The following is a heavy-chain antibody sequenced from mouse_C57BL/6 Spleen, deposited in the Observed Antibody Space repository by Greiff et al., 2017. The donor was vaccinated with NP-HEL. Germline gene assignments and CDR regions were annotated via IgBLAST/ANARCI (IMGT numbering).Heavy chain of an antibody. Sequence: VQLQQSGAELVRPGASVKLSCKASGYTFTDYYINWVKQRPGQGLEWIARIYPGSGNTYYNEKFKGKATLTAEKSSSTAYMQLSSLTSEDSAVYFCARDKGYYGPSRAMDYWGQGTSVTVSS. CDR1: GYTFTDYY. CDR3: ARDKGYYGPSRAMDY. V-gene: IGHV1-76*01. J-gene: IGHJ4*01. D-gene: IGHD2-1*01. CDR2: IYPGSGNT.